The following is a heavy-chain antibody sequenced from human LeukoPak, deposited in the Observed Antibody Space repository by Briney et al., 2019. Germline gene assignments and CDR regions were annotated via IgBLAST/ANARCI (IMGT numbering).Heavy chain of an antibody. CDR3: ARMWRNNWFDP. V-gene: IGHV4-4*07. CDR2: IYSSGST. Sequence: SETLSLTCTVSGDSISSYYWSWIRQPPGRGLEWIGRIYSSGSTNYNPSLKSRVAMSIDTSKNQFSLKLNSVTAADTAVYFCARMWRNNWFDPWGQGTLVTVSS. J-gene: IGHJ5*02. D-gene: IGHD2-21*01. CDR1: GDSISSYY.